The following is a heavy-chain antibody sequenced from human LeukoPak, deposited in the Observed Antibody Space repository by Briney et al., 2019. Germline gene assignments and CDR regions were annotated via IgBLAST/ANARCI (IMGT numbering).Heavy chain of an antibody. Sequence: GGSLRLSCAASGFTFSSYSMNWVRQAPGKGLEWVSSISSSSSYIYYADSVKGRFTISRDNAKDSLYLQMNSLRAEDTAVYYCARDPLDWYYFDYWGQGTLVTVSS. V-gene: IGHV3-21*01. CDR1: GFTFSSYS. J-gene: IGHJ4*02. CDR3: ARDPLDWYYFDY. D-gene: IGHD3-9*01. CDR2: ISSSSSYI.